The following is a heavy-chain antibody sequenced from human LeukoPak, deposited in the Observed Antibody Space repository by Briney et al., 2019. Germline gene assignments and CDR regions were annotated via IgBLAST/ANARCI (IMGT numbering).Heavy chain of an antibody. CDR3: ARLREGDWFDY. CDR1: GYTFTSYW. Sequence: GEPRKISGKGSGYTFTSYWIGGVGQLPGKGLDGMVISYPGYFDTRYSPSFQGQVTFSVDNSISTAYLRWNSLEATDTAMNYLARLREGDWFDYGSQGTLVTVSS. D-gene: IGHD2-21*01. CDR2: SYPGYFDT. J-gene: IGHJ4*02. V-gene: IGHV5-51*01.